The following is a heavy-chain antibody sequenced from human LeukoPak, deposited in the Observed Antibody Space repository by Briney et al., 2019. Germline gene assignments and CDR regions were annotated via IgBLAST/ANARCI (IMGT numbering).Heavy chain of an antibody. V-gene: IGHV4-39*01. J-gene: IGHJ4*02. CDR1: GGSISSSSYY. CDR2: IYYSGST. D-gene: IGHD4/OR15-4a*01. CDR3: ARHPARGTMARWYYFDY. Sequence: SETLSLTCTVSGGSISSSSYYWGWIRQPPGKGLEWIGSIYYSGSTYYNLSLKSRVTISVDTSKNQFSLKLSSVTAADTAVYYCARHPARGTMARWYYFDYWGQGTLVTVSS.